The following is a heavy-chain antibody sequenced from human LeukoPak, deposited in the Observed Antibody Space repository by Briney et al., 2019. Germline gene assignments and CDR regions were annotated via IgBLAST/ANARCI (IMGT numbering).Heavy chain of an antibody. D-gene: IGHD6-13*01. Sequence: GGSLRLSCAASGFTVSTTYMSWVRQAPGKGLEWVSSISSSSSYIYYADSVKGRFTISRDNAKNSLYLQMNSLRAEDTAVYYCARRVYSSSSFDYWGQGTLVTVSS. CDR1: GFTVSTTY. J-gene: IGHJ4*02. V-gene: IGHV3-21*01. CDR2: ISSSSSYI. CDR3: ARRVYSSSSFDY.